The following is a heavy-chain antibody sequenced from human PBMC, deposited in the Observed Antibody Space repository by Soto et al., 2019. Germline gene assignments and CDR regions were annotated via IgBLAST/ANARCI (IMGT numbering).Heavy chain of an antibody. CDR3: ERVGGYNWFDP. J-gene: IGHJ5*02. Sequence: QVQLVQSGAEVKKPGSSVKVSCKASGGTFSSYTISWVRQAPGQGLEWMGRIIPILGIANYAQKFQGRVTSTADKSKSTAYMELSSLRSEDTAVYYCERVGGYNWFDPWGQGTLVTVSS. V-gene: IGHV1-69*02. CDR2: IIPILGIA. CDR1: GGTFSSYT. D-gene: IGHD3-16*01.